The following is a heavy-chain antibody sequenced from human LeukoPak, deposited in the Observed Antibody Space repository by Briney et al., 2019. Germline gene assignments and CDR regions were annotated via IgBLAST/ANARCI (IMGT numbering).Heavy chain of an antibody. Sequence: SETLSLTCTVSGGSISSGSYYWSWIRQPAGKGLEWIGRIYTSGSTNYNPSLKSRVTISVDTSKNQFSLKLSSVTAADTAVYYCARGAIAPWVTSQNIVHYYYYYMDVWGKGTTVTISS. CDR1: GGSISSGSYY. D-gene: IGHD3-16*02. J-gene: IGHJ6*03. CDR3: ARGAIAPWVTSQNIVHYYYYYMDV. V-gene: IGHV4-61*02. CDR2: IYTSGST.